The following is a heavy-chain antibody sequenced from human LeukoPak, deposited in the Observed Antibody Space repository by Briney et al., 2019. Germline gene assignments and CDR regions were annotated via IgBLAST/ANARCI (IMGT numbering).Heavy chain of an antibody. CDR2: IGSSGSTV. D-gene: IGHD4-23*01. J-gene: IGHJ3*02. CDR1: GFSFSDYY. CDR3: ARDTLEYSNSPDALDI. V-gene: IGHV3-11*04. Sequence: GGSLRLSCVASGFSFSDYYINWVRQAPGKGLEWVSYIGSSGSTVYYADSVKGRFTISRDNAKNSLYMQMESLRDEDTAIYYCARDTLEYSNSPDALDIWGQGTMVTVSS.